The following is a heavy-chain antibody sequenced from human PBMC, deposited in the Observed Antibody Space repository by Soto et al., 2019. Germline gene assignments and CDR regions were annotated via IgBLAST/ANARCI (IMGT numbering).Heavy chain of an antibody. CDR2: INPYSGGT. D-gene: IGHD2-21*02. CDR3: ARGEPGGDYSLDL. J-gene: IGHJ3*01. V-gene: IGHV1-2*04. Sequence: QVQLAQSGAEVKKPGASVKVSCKASGYIFSAYYLYWVLQAPGRGLEWMGWINPYSGGTNYAQKCLGWVTMNRDTSIRTAYMEMHSMRSDDTDVYYCARGEPGGDYSLDLWGQGTMVIVSS. CDR1: GYIFSAYY.